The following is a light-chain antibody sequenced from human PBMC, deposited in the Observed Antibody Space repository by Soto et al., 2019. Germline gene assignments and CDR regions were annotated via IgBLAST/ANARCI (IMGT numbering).Light chain of an antibody. CDR3: QQYNTWRSIT. CDR1: QSISSN. V-gene: IGKV3-15*01. Sequence: EIVMTQSTATLSVSPGERATLSCRASQSISSNLGWYQQRPGQAPRLLIYGASTRATGIPARFSGSGSGTEFTLTISSLQSEDFAVYYCQQYNTWRSITFGQGTRLEIK. CDR2: GAS. J-gene: IGKJ5*01.